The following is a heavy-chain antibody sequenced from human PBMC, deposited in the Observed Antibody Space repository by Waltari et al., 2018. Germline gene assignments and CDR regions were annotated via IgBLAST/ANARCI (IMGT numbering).Heavy chain of an antibody. CDR2: IIPIFGTA. Sequence: QVQLVRSGAEVKKPGSSVKVSCKASGGTFSSYAISWVRQAPGQGLEWMGGIIPIFGTANYAQKFQGRVTMTTDTSTRTAYMELRSLRSDDTAVYYCGRDRGVDTVWFWGQGTLVTVSS. D-gene: IGHD5-18*01. CDR1: GGTFSSYA. CDR3: GRDRGVDTVWF. V-gene: IGHV1-69*05. J-gene: IGHJ4*02.